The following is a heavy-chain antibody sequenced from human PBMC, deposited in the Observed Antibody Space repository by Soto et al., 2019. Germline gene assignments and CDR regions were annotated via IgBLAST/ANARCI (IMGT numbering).Heavy chain of an antibody. V-gene: IGHV3-53*01. J-gene: IGHJ1*01. CDR1: GFTVSSNY. CDR2: IYSGGST. D-gene: IGHD3-22*01. CDR3: ARDRVESGYPEYFQH. Sequence: EVQLVESGGGLIQPGGSLRLSCAASGFTVSSNYMSWVRQAPGKGLEWVSVIYSGGSTYYADSVKGRFTIYRGTSKITLYLAMNRLRAEDTAGYYCARDRVESGYPEYFQHWGQGTLVTVSS.